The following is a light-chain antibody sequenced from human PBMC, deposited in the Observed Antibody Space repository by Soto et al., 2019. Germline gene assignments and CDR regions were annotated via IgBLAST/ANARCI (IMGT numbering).Light chain of an antibody. CDR1: QGIRND. V-gene: IGKV1-17*01. CDR3: LQQNNYHRT. J-gene: IGKJ2*01. CDR2: VAS. Sequence: DIQRTQSPYSLSASVGYRFTITGRASQGIRNDLSWYQQKTGEAPKRLVYVASSLDGGVPARFSCSGSGTEFTLTISSLQPEEFATYDCLQQNNYHRTFGQGTTVEIK.